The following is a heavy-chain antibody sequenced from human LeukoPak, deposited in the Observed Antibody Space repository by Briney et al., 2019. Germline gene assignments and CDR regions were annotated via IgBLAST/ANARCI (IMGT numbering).Heavy chain of an antibody. CDR2: ISSSGRYI. Sequence: KAGGSLRLSCAASGFTFSSYSMNWVRQAPGKGLEWVSSISSSGRYIYYADSVKGRFTISRDNAKNSLYLQMNSLRAEDTAVYYCARGGSDILTQHDYWGQGTLVTVSS. J-gene: IGHJ4*02. D-gene: IGHD3-9*01. CDR1: GFTFSSYS. V-gene: IGHV3-21*01. CDR3: ARGGSDILTQHDY.